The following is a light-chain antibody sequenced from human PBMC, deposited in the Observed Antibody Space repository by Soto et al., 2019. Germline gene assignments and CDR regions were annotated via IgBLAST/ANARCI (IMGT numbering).Light chain of an antibody. CDR1: RAITDY. V-gene: IGKV1-27*01. CDR2: AAS. CDR3: QNYDSAPWT. J-gene: IGKJ1*01. Sequence: DIQMTQSPSYLSASVGDRVTITCRASRAITDYLAWYQQKPGQVPKLLISAASTLQSGVPSRFTASGSGTDFTLTVTGLQPEDFATYYCQNYDSAPWTFGQGTKVEF.